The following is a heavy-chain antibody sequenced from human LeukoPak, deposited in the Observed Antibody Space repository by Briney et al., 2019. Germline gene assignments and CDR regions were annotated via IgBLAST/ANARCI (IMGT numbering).Heavy chain of an antibody. CDR1: GGSISSYY. CDR2: IYYSGST. Sequence: SETLSLTCTVSGGSISSYYRSWIRQPPGKGLEWIGYIYYSGSTNYNPSLKSRVTISVDTSKNQFSLKLSSVTAADTAVYYCARGAQGSYYGSGSPFDYWGQGTLVTVSS. CDR3: ARGAQGSYYGSGSPFDY. J-gene: IGHJ4*02. D-gene: IGHD3-10*01. V-gene: IGHV4-59*01.